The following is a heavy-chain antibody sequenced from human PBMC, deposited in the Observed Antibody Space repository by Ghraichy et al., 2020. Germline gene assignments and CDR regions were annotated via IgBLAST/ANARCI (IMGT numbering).Heavy chain of an antibody. CDR2: ITSSSRFT. J-gene: IGHJ6*02. CDR1: GFTFNSYS. D-gene: IGHD4-23*01. Sequence: GGSLRLSCEASGFTFNSYSLNWVRQAPGRGPEWISYITSSSRFTSYADSVKGRFTISRDNAKNSLYLQMNSLRDEDTAVYYCARGSTVVRFYYYDAMDVWGQVTTVTVSS. CDR3: ARGSTVVRFYYYDAMDV. V-gene: IGHV3-48*02.